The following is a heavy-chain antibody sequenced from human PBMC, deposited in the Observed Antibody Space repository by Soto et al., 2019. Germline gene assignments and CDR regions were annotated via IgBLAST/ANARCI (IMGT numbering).Heavy chain of an antibody. V-gene: IGHV3-13*05. CDR3: ARGHARAWGTYDY. CDR2: IGNAGDP. J-gene: IGHJ4*02. D-gene: IGHD3-16*01. CDR1: GFTFSSYD. Sequence: GSLRLSCAASGFTFSSYDMHWVRLTPGRGLEWVSGIGNAGDPYYADSVKGRFTVSREDAKNSLWLQMNSLRDGDTAVYYCARGHARAWGTYDYWGQGALVTVSS.